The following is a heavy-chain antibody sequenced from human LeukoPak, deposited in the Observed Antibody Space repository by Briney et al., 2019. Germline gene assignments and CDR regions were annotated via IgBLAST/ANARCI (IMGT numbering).Heavy chain of an antibody. CDR1: GFTFSSYA. CDR2: ISYDGGNK. V-gene: IGHV3-30-3*01. D-gene: IGHD2-2*01. CDR3: ARDSRRYCSSTSCAVGY. Sequence: GGSLRLSCAASGFTFSSYAMHWVRQAPGKGLEWVAVISYDGGNKYYADSVKGRFTISRDNSKNTLYLQMNSLRAEDTAVYYCARDSRRYCSSTSCAVGYWGQGTLVTVSS. J-gene: IGHJ4*02.